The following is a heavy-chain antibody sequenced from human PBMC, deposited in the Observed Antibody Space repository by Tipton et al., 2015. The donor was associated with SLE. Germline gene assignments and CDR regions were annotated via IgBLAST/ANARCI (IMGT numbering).Heavy chain of an antibody. D-gene: IGHD1-26*01. Sequence: GLVKPSETLSLTCSVSGYSISSGYYWGWIRQPPWKGLKWIRTIHHSGSTYYNPSLTSRVTIPLDTSKNQFYLTVNSVTAADTAVYYCARSSYYNDASDIWGQVAMVTVSS. CDR3: ARSSYYNDASDI. V-gene: IGHV4-38-2*01. CDR2: IHHSGST. J-gene: IGHJ3*02. CDR1: GYSISSGYY.